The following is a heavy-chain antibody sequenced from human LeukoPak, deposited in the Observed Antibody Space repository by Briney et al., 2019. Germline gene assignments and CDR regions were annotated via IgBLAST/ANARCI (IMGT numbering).Heavy chain of an antibody. D-gene: IGHD2-2*01. J-gene: IGHJ3*02. CDR2: IIPIFGTA. V-gene: IGHV1-69*01. Sequence: SGTVSCKASGGTFSSYAVGWVRQAPGQGLEWMGGIIPIFGTANYAQNFPGSVAMTADESTSTASMELSSLRSEDPAVYYCARVMGPIVVVPAAIDAFDIWGQGTMVTVSS. CDR1: GGTFSSYA. CDR3: ARVMGPIVVVPAAIDAFDI.